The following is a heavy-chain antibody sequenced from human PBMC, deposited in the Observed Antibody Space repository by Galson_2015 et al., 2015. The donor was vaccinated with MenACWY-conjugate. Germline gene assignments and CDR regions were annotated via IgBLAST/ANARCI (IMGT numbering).Heavy chain of an antibody. D-gene: IGHD3-3*01. V-gene: IGHV3-30*02. CDR3: AKEEASVVDFGVVIQSPLDY. CDR1: GFTFSSYG. CDR2: IRYDGSNK. J-gene: IGHJ4*02. Sequence: SLRLSCAASGFTFSSYGMHWVRQAPGKGLEWVAFIRYDGSNKYYADSVKGRFTISRDNSKNTLYLQMNSLRAEDTAVYYCAKEEASVVDFGVVIQSPLDYWGQGTLVTVSS.